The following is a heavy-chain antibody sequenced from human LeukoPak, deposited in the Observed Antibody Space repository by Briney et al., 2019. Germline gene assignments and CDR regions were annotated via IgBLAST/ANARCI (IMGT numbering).Heavy chain of an antibody. CDR1: GFTFSSYA. CDR2: ISGSGGST. CDR3: AKYYRTNGVCYRAFDI. J-gene: IGHJ3*02. Sequence: GGSLRLSCAASGFTFSSYAMSWVRQAPGKGLEWVSAISGSGGSTYYADSVKGRFAISRDNSKNTLYLQMNSLRAEDTAVYYCAKYYRTNGVCYRAFDIWGQGTMVTVSS. V-gene: IGHV3-23*01. D-gene: IGHD2-8*01.